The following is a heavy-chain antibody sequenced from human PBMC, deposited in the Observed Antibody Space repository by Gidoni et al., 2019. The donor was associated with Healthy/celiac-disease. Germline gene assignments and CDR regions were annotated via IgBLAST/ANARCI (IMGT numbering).Heavy chain of an antibody. CDR3: ARGQRVTIFGVVTPRWFDP. J-gene: IGHJ5*02. Sequence: QVQLQQWGAGLLKPSETLSLTCAVYGGSFRGYYWSWIRQPPVKGLEWIGEISHSGSTNYNPPLKSRVTISVDTSKNQFSLKLSSVTAADTAVYYCARGQRVTIFGVVTPRWFDPWGQGTLVTVSS. CDR2: ISHSGST. CDR1: GGSFRGYY. V-gene: IGHV4-34*01. D-gene: IGHD3-3*01.